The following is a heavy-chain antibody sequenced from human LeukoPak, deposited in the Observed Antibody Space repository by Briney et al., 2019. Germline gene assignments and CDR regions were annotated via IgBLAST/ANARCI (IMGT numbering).Heavy chain of an antibody. CDR1: GFTFSSYE. D-gene: IGHD3-3*01. CDR3: ARDLFGYLGAFDI. V-gene: IGHV3-48*03. Sequence: QPGGSLRLSCAASGFTFSSYEMNWVRQAPGKGLEWVSYISSSGSTIYYADSVKGRFTISRDNAKNSLYLQMNSLRAEDTAVYYCARDLFGYLGAFDIWGQGTMVTVSS. J-gene: IGHJ3*02. CDR2: ISSSGSTI.